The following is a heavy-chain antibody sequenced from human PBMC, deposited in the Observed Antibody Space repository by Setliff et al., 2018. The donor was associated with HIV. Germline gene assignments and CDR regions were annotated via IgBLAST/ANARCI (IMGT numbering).Heavy chain of an antibody. D-gene: IGHD2-15*01. J-gene: IGHJ6*02. CDR3: ARLGGICSGGSCTALAYTMDV. CDR1: GYSFSSYW. Sequence: PGESLTISCKGSGYSFSSYWIGRVRQMPGKGLEWMGIIYPGDSDTRYSPSFQGQVTISADKSISTAYLQCSSLKASDTAMYYCARLGGICSGGSCTALAYTMDVWGQGTTVTVSS. CDR2: IYPGDSDT. V-gene: IGHV5-51*01.